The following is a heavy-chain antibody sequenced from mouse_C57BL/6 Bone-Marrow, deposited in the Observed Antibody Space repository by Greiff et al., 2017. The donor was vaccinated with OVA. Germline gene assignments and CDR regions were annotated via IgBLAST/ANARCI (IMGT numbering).Heavy chain of an antibody. J-gene: IGHJ1*03. D-gene: IGHD1-1*01. CDR3: GDYYGSSYRYFDV. CDR1: GYTFTSYW. CDR2: FDPSDGFP. V-gene: IGHV1-59*01. Sequence: QVQLQQPGAELVRPGTSVKLSCKASGYTFTSYWMHWVKQRPGQGLEWIGWFDPSDGFPTSNQKFKGKATLTVDPSSSTAYMQLSSLTSEDSAVYYCGDYYGSSYRYFDVWGTGTTVTVSS.